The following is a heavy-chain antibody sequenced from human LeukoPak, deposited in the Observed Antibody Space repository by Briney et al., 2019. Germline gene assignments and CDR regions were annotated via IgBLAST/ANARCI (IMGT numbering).Heavy chain of an antibody. D-gene: IGHD6-19*01. V-gene: IGHV4-59*01. Sequence: SETLSLTCTVSGGSISSYYWSWIRQPPGKGLEWIGDIYYSGSTNYNPSLKSRVTISVDTSKNQFSLKLSSVTAADTAVYYCARAAGHRAVAGIEAFDIWGQGTMVTVST. CDR3: ARAAGHRAVAGIEAFDI. J-gene: IGHJ3*02. CDR1: GGSISSYY. CDR2: IYYSGST.